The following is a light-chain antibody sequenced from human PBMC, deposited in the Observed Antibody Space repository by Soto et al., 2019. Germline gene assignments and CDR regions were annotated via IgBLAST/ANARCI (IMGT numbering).Light chain of an antibody. V-gene: IGLV2-14*03. CDR3: SAYSDIDTKV. CDR2: EVS. J-gene: IGLJ1*01. Sequence: ALAQPACVSGSPGQSITSSCGGTSSDVGAYIYVSWYQQFPGKAPKLILYEVSNRPSGVSNRFSGSKSDTTASLTISGLQPEVVADYYCSAYSDIDTKVFGTGSKGTVL. CDR1: SSDVGAYIY.